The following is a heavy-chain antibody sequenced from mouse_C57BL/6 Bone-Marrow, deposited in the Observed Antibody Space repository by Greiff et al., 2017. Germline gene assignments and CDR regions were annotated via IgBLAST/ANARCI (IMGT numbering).Heavy chain of an antibody. J-gene: IGHJ1*03. Sequence: QVQLQQSGAELARPGASVKLSCKASGYTFTSYGIRWVKQRTGQGLEWIGEIYPRSGNTYYNEKFKGKDTLTADKSSSTAYMELRSLTSEDSAVYFCASGGDYYGSSYFWYFDVWGTGTTVTVSS. CDR3: ASGGDYYGSSYFWYFDV. V-gene: IGHV1-81*01. CDR2: IYPRSGNT. D-gene: IGHD1-1*01. CDR1: GYTFTSYG.